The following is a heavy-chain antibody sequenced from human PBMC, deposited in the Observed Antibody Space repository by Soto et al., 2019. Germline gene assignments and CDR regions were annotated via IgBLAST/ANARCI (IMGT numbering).Heavy chain of an antibody. CDR2: IIPIFGTA. Sequence: QVQLVQSGAEVKKPGSSEKVSCKASGGTFSSYAISWVRQAPGQGLEWMGGIIPIFGTANYAQKFQGRVTITADESTSTAYMELSSLRSEDTAVYYCARERAARLPGDLTGYFDYWGQGTLVTVSS. D-gene: IGHD6-6*01. J-gene: IGHJ4*02. CDR3: ARERAARLPGDLTGYFDY. CDR1: GGTFSSYA. V-gene: IGHV1-69*12.